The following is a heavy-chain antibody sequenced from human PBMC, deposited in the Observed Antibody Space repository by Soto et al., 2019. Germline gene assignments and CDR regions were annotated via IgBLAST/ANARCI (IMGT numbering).Heavy chain of an antibody. Sequence: GGSLRLSCVVYGFPFNNYGINWVRQAPGKGLEWVSTVSKSDYTYYSDLVKGRFTISRDNAKNTVSLQMNTLRAEDTAVYFCAREDSIIIPAVSGFWGQGTLVTVSS. V-gene: IGHV3-21*04. D-gene: IGHD2-2*01. J-gene: IGHJ4*02. CDR2: VSKSDYT. CDR3: AREDSIIIPAVSGF. CDR1: GFPFNNYG.